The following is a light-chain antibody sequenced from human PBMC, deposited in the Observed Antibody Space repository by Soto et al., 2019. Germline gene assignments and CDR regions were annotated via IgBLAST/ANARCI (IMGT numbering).Light chain of an antibody. CDR2: KAS. V-gene: IGKV1-5*03. J-gene: IGKJ1*01. CDR3: QQYNSCSGT. Sequence: DIQMTQSPSTLSASVGDRVTITCRASQSISSWLAWYQQKPGKAPKLLIYKASSLESGVPSRFSVSGPGTEFSLTISGLQPDDFASYYCQQYNSCSGTFGHGTKVEIK. CDR1: QSISSW.